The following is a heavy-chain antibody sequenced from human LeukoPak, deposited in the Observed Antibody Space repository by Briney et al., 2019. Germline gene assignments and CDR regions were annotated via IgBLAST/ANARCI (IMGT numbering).Heavy chain of an antibody. CDR3: AREEPYDSTWASDSNWFDP. CDR2: ISHGGRA. J-gene: IGHJ5*01. V-gene: IGHV4-39*07. D-gene: IGHD3-22*01. CDR1: GGSISSSSYY. Sequence: PSETLSLTCTVSGGSISSSSYYWGWIRQPPGKGLEWVGEISHGGRAIYRPSLQSRLTISLDTSKNQFSLKLSSVTAADTAVYYCAREEPYDSTWASDSNWFDPWGQGTLVTVSS.